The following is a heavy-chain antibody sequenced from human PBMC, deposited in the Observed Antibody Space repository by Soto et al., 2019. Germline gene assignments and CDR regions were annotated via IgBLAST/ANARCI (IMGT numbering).Heavy chain of an antibody. CDR1: GYTFTSYG. Sequence: GASVKVSCKASGYTFTSYGISWVRQAPGQGPEWMGWISAYNGNTNYAQKLQGRVTMTTDTSTSTAYMELRSLRSDDTAVYYCARDLPRIAVAGTYYYYGMDVWGQGTTVTVS. CDR2: ISAYNGNT. CDR3: ARDLPRIAVAGTYYYYGMDV. D-gene: IGHD6-19*01. V-gene: IGHV1-18*04. J-gene: IGHJ6*02.